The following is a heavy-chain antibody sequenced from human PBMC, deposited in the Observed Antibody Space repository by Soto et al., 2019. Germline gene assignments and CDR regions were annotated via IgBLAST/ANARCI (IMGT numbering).Heavy chain of an antibody. D-gene: IGHD6-6*01. V-gene: IGHV4-34*01. CDR2: INHSGST. Sequence: SATLSLTFAFHGPSFRGYYWSWICQPPGEWLEWIGEINHSGSTNYNPSLKSRVTISVDTSKNQFSLKLSSVTAADTAVYYCARLRSSSRYYYYGMDVWGQGTTVTVSS. CDR3: ARLRSSSRYYYYGMDV. CDR1: GPSFRGYY. J-gene: IGHJ6*02.